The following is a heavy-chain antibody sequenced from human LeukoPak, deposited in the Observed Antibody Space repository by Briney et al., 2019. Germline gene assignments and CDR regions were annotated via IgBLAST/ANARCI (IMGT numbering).Heavy chain of an antibody. J-gene: IGHJ4*02. Sequence: GGSLRLSCAASGFTFSSYWMNWVRQAPGKGLEWVANIKQDGSEKYYVDSVKGRFTISRDNSKNTLYLQMNSLRAEDTAVYYCAKVKVWFGELGQTPPDYWGQGTLVTVSS. V-gene: IGHV3-7*01. CDR1: GFTFSSYW. D-gene: IGHD3-10*01. CDR3: AKVKVWFGELGQTPPDY. CDR2: IKQDGSEK.